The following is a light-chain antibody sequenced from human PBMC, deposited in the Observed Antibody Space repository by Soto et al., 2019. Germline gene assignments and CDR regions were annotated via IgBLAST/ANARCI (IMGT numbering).Light chain of an antibody. V-gene: IGLV6-57*04. Sequence: NFMLTQPHSVSESPGKTVTISCTRGSGSIASNYVQLYQQRPGSAPTTVIYEDYQRPSGVPDRFSGSIDSSSNSASLTISGLKTEDEADYYCQSYDGNYVVFGGGTKLTVL. CDR2: EDY. CDR3: QSYDGNYVV. J-gene: IGLJ2*01. CDR1: SGSIASNY.